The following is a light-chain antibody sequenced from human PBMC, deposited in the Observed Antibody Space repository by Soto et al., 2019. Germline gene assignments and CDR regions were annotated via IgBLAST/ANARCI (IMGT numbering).Light chain of an antibody. J-gene: IGKJ5*01. CDR1: QDIGNW. CDR2: SAS. V-gene: IGKV1-12*01. Sequence: DIQVTQSPPSIAASVGDRFTITCRASQDIGNWMTWYQQKPGKAPKLLIYSASTLVRGVPSRFSGSGSGTGFTLTISGLQPEDSLTYYCQQAKSFPINFGQGTRLEIK. CDR3: QQAKSFPIN.